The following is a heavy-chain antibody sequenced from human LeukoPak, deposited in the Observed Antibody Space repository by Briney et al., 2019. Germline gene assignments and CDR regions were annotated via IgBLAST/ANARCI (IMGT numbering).Heavy chain of an antibody. Sequence: GGSLRLSCAASGFTFSSYAMGWVRQAPGKGLEWVSAISGSGGSTYYADSVKGRFTISRDNSKNTLYLQMNSLRAEDTAVYYCAKDGVRITIFGVVIPRGYFDYWGQGTLVTVSS. CDR1: GFTFSSYA. CDR2: ISGSGGST. V-gene: IGHV3-23*01. D-gene: IGHD3-3*01. J-gene: IGHJ4*02. CDR3: AKDGVRITIFGVVIPRGYFDY.